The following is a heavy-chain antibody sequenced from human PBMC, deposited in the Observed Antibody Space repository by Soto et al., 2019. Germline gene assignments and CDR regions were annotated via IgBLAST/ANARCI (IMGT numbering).Heavy chain of an antibody. CDR2: ISYDGSNK. CDR1: GFTFSSYA. D-gene: IGHD2-2*01. CDR3: ARGYCSSTSCLYYFDY. Sequence: GGSLRLSCAASGFTFSSYAMHWVRQAPGKGLEWVAVISYDGSNKYYADSVKGRFTISRDNSKNTLYLQMNSLRAEDTAVYYCARGYCSSTSCLYYFDYWGQGTLGTVSS. J-gene: IGHJ4*02. V-gene: IGHV3-30-3*01.